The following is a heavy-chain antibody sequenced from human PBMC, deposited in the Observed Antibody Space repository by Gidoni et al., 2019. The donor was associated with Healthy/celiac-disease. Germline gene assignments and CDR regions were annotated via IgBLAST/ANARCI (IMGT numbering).Heavy chain of an antibody. D-gene: IGHD3-10*01. J-gene: IGHJ4*02. Sequence: QVQLVQSGAEVKKPGSSVKVSCKASGGSCSNYAISWVRRAPGQGLEWMGRIIPVLGITNYARKFQGRVTITADKSTSTAYMELSSLRSEDTAMYYCARDPSVLQIGNSALWGQGTLVTVSS. CDR3: ARDPSVLQIGNSAL. V-gene: IGHV1-69*04. CDR1: GGSCSNYA. CDR2: IIPVLGIT.